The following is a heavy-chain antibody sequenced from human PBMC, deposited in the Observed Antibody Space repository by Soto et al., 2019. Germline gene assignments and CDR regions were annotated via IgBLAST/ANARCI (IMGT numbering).Heavy chain of an antibody. J-gene: IGHJ6*02. CDR1: GFTFSSYE. Sequence: GGSLRLSCAASGFTFSSYEMNWVRQAPGKGLEWVSYISSSGSTIYYADSVKGRFTISRDNAKNSLYLQMNSLRAEDTAVYYCAREGARWPQFEYYYGMDVWGQGTTVTVSS. V-gene: IGHV3-48*03. D-gene: IGHD3-9*01. CDR3: AREGARWPQFEYYYGMDV. CDR2: ISSSGSTI.